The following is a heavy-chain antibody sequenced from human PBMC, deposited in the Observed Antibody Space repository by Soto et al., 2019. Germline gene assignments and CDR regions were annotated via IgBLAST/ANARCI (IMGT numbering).Heavy chain of an antibody. Sequence: EVQLVESGGGLVQPGGSLRLSCAASGFTFSSHWMHWVRQVPGKGLVWVSRINNDGSDTSHADSVEGRFTISRDNAKNTLYLQMNSLRAEDTAVYYCARNNWGIDYWGQGTLVTVSS. V-gene: IGHV3-74*01. CDR1: GFTFSSHW. J-gene: IGHJ4*02. CDR3: ARNNWGIDY. CDR2: INNDGSDT. D-gene: IGHD7-27*01.